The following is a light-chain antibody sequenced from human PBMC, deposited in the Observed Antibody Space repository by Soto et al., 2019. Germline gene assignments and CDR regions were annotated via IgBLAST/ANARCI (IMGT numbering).Light chain of an antibody. V-gene: IGKV1-5*03. CDR1: QTISSW. CDR2: KAS. CDR3: QQYNSYSWT. Sequence: DIKMTQSPSTLSGSVGDRVTITCRASQTISSWLAWYQQKPGKAPKLLIYKASTLKSGVPSRFSGSVSGTEFTLTISSLQPDDFATYYCQQYNSYSWTFGQGTKVDI. J-gene: IGKJ1*01.